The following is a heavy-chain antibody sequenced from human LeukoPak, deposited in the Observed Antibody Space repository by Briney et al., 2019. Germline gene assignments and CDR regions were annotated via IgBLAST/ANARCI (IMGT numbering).Heavy chain of an antibody. V-gene: IGHV1-46*01. D-gene: IGHD5-12*01. CDR3: ARSEGGGYVYFDY. CDR2: INPSGGST. Sequence: GASVKVSCKASGYTFTSYGISWVRQAPGQGLEWMGIINPSGGSTSYAQKFQGRVTMTRDTSTSTVYMELSSLRSEDTAVYYCARSEGGGYVYFDYWGQGTLVTVSS. J-gene: IGHJ4*02. CDR1: GYTFTSYG.